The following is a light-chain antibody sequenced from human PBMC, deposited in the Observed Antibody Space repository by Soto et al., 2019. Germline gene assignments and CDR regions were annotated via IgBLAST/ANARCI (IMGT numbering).Light chain of an antibody. Sequence: EFVLTQSPGKLSLSPGERATLSCRASQSISRSFLAWYQQNPGQAPRLLIYGASSRGTGIPDRFSGSGSGTDFTLTISRLEPEDFAVYYCQQYGSSPPLTFGGGTKVEIK. J-gene: IGKJ4*01. CDR3: QQYGSSPPLT. V-gene: IGKV3-20*01. CDR2: GAS. CDR1: QSISRSF.